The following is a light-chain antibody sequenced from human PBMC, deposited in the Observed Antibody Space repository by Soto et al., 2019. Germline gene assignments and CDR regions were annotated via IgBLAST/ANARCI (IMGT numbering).Light chain of an antibody. CDR1: QSIGTY. CDR3: QQYYIYPPT. CDR2: AAS. V-gene: IGKV1-8*01. Sequence: AIRMTQSPSSFSASTGDRVTITCRASQSIGTYLAWYQQIPGRAPKLLIFAASTLQIGVPSRFSISGSGTDFTLTISCLQSEDFATYYCQQYYIYPPTFGGGTKVEIK. J-gene: IGKJ4*01.